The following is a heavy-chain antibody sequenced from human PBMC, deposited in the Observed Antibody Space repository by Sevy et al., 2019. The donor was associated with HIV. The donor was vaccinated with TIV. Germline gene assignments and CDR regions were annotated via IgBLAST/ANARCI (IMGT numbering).Heavy chain of an antibody. J-gene: IGHJ4*02. Sequence: ASVKVSCKASGYTSTGYYMHWVRQAPGQGLEWMGWINPNSGGTNYAQKFQGRVTMTRDTSISTAYMELSRLRSDDTAVYYCARVVYYYDSSGYSFWGQGTLVTVSS. D-gene: IGHD3-22*01. CDR2: INPNSGGT. CDR3: ARVVYYYDSSGYSF. CDR1: GYTSTGYY. V-gene: IGHV1-2*02.